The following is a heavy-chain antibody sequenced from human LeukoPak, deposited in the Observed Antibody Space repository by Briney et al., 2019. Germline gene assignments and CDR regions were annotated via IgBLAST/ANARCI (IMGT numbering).Heavy chain of an antibody. CDR3: AGSSCGGNCYSGFDY. V-gene: IGHV3-23*01. CDR2: ISGSGSST. Sequence: GGSLRLSCAASGFTPSSYAMAWVRQAPGKGLEWVSAISGSGSSTYYADSVKGRFTMSRDNSKNTLYLQMNSLRAEDTALYYCAGSSCGGNCYSGFDYWGQGTLVTVSS. CDR1: GFTPSSYA. D-gene: IGHD2-21*02. J-gene: IGHJ4*02.